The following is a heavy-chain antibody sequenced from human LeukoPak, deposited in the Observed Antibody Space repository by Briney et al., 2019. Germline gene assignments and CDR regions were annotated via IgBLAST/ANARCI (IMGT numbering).Heavy chain of an antibody. J-gene: IGHJ4*02. CDR1: GXTFSSSD. V-gene: IGHV3-30*18. CDR2: TSYDATNK. CDR3: AKASSNYFYYFEY. D-gene: IGHD2/OR15-2a*01. Sequence: GGSLRLSCAASGXTFSSSDMHWVRQAPGKGLEWVEVTSYDATNKYYADSVKGRFTLSRDNSKNTLYLQTNTLRDEDTAVYYCAKASSNYFYYFEYWGQGTLVTVSS.